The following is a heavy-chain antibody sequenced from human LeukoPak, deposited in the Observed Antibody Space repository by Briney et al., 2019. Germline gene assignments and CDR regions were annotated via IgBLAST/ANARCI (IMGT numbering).Heavy chain of an antibody. CDR3: SKGARVGGTRHFDY. Sequence: GGSLRLSCAASGFTFSTYGMSWVRQAPGKGLEWVAIIGGSGETTIYGDSVKGRLTISRDNSKNTVYLQMNSLRVEDTAVYYCSKGARVGGTRHFDYWGQGTLVTVSS. J-gene: IGHJ4*02. D-gene: IGHD1-26*01. V-gene: IGHV3-23*01. CDR2: IGGSGETT. CDR1: GFTFSTYG.